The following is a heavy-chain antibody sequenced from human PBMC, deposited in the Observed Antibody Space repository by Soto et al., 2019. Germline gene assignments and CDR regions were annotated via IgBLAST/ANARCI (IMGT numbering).Heavy chain of an antibody. CDR1: GGSISSGGYS. D-gene: IGHD2-15*01. J-gene: IGHJ4*02. V-gene: IGHV4-30-2*01. CDR2: IYHSGST. CDR3: ARGQVVAAQH. Sequence: QLQLQESGSGLVKPSQTLSLTCAVSGGSISSGGYSWSWIRQPPGKGLEWIGYIYHSGSTYYNPSLKSRVTISVDRSMTPFSLKLSSVTAADTAGYYCARGQVVAAQHWGQGTLVTVSS.